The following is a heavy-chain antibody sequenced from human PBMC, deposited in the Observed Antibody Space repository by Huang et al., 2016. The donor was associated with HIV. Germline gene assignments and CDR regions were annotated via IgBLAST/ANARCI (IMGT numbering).Heavy chain of an antibody. V-gene: IGHV1-69*01. CDR1: GDSFTSLP. CDR2: LVPFVVSA. J-gene: IGHJ4*02. D-gene: IGHD3-22*01. CDR3: ATSTPMLGESGGWSGKVVITENVPYVD. Sequence: QVHLVQSGAEVKKPGSSVKVSCKASGDSFTSLPINWVRRAPGPGLEWRGGLVPFVVSATCATKVRGRVTIAADASTSPSYMELSRLRSDDAAMYYCATSTPMLGESGGWSGKVVITENVPYVDWGQGTLVTVSS.